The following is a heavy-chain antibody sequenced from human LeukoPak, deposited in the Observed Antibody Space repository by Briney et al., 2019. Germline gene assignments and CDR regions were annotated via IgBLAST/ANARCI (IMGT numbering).Heavy chain of an antibody. J-gene: IGHJ4*02. CDR3: ARLLPEQWLVDGVLDY. Sequence: GGSLTLSCAASGFTFSSYWKRGLRQAPGKGLEWVANKKQDGSEKYYVDSVKGRFTISRDNAKNSLYLQMNSLRAEDTAVYYCARLLPEQWLVDGVLDYWGQGTLVTVSS. D-gene: IGHD6-19*01. CDR1: GFTFSSYW. V-gene: IGHV3-7*01. CDR2: KKQDGSEK.